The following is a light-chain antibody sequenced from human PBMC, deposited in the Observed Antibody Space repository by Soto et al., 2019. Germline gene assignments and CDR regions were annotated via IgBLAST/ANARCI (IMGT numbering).Light chain of an antibody. Sequence: QSVLTQPASVSESPGRSSTIYCTGTSSDVGGYKYVSWYQQHPGKAAKLMIYEVSTRPSGVSNRFSGSESGNMASLTISGLQAEHEADYYCSSYTSSSSHYVFGTGTKVTVL. J-gene: IGLJ1*01. V-gene: IGLV2-14*01. CDR3: SSYTSSSSHYV. CDR1: SSDVGGYKY. CDR2: EVS.